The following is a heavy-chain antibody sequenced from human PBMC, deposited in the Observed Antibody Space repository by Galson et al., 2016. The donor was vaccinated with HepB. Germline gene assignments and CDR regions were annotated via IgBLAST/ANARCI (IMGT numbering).Heavy chain of an antibody. CDR3: ARDRSDHLLFNAFDI. CDR2: IWHDGSNR. D-gene: IGHD2-2*01. CDR1: GLTFSSDG. Sequence: SLRLSCAASGLTFSSDGMHWVRQAPGKGLEWVAVIWHDGSNRYYGDSVKGRFTISRDNSKNTGYLQMNSLRAEDTAVYYCARDRSDHLLFNAFDIWGQGTMVTVSS. V-gene: IGHV3-33*01. J-gene: IGHJ3*02.